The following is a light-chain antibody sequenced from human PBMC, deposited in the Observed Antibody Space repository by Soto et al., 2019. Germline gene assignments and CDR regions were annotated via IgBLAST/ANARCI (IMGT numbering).Light chain of an antibody. CDR3: CSYAGSSTVVV. J-gene: IGLJ2*01. CDR1: SGDVGTYKL. Sequence: QSALTQPASVSGSPGQSITISCTGTSGDVGTYKLVSWYQHHPGKVPRLMIYEGTTRPSGVADRRSGAKSGNTASLTISGLQAEDEADYYCCSYAGSSTVVVFGGGTKRTVL. CDR2: EGT. V-gene: IGLV2-23*03.